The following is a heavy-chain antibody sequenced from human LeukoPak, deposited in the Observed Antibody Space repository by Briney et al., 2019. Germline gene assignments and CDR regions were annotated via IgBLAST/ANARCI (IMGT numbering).Heavy chain of an antibody. J-gene: IGHJ5*02. D-gene: IGHD3-16*01. V-gene: IGHV4-39*01. CDR1: GDSTSRDNHY. Sequence: PSETLSLTCTVSGDSTSRDNHYWGWIRQPPGKGLEWIGNIYNSGSTHYNPSLKSRAIISIDTSKNLFSLRLSSVTAPDTAVYYCARRYAHRSRWFDPWGQGILVTVSS. CDR2: IYNSGST. CDR3: ARRYAHRSRWFDP.